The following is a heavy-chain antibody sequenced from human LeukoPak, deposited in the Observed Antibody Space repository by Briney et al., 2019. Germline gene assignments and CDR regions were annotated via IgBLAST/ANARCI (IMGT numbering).Heavy chain of an antibody. V-gene: IGHV4-34*01. CDR3: ARGGRLRSITFDY. CDR1: GGSFSGYY. J-gene: IGHJ4*02. CDR2: ISHSGST. D-gene: IGHD4-17*01. Sequence: SETLSLTRAVYGGSFSGYYWSWIRQPSGKGLEWIGEISHSGSTNYNPSLKSRVTISVDTSKNQFSLKLSSVTAADTAVYYCARGGRLRSITFDYWGQGTLVTVSS.